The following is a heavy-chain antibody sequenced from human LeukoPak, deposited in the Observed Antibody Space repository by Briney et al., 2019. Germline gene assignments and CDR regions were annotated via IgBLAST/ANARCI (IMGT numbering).Heavy chain of an antibody. CDR2: IIPILGIA. CDR1: GCTFTGYY. J-gene: IGHJ5*02. CDR3: ARVSREYQLLNWFDP. Sequence: ASVKVSCKASGCTFTGYYIHWVRQAPGQGLEWMGRIIPILGIANYAQKFQGRVTITADKSTSTAYMELSSLRSEDTAVYYCARVSREYQLLNWFDPWGQGTLVTVSS. V-gene: IGHV1-69*04. D-gene: IGHD2-2*01.